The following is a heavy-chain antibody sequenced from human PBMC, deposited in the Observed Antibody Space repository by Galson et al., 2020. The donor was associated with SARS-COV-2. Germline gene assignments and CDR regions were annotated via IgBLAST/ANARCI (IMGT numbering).Heavy chain of an antibody. Sequence: GESLKISCAASGFTFSSYAMHWVRQAPGKGLEWVAVISYDGSNKYYADSVKGRFTISRDNSKNTLYLQMNSLRAEDTAVYYCASGGGSYYDAFDIGGQGTMVTVSS. V-gene: IGHV3-30-3*01. D-gene: IGHD1-26*01. CDR3: ASGGGSYYDAFDI. CDR2: ISYDGSNK. J-gene: IGHJ3*02. CDR1: GFTFSSYA.